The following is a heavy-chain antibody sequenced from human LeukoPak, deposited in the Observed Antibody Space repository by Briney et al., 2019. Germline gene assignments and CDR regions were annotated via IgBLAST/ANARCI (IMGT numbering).Heavy chain of an antibody. Sequence: PGGSLRLSCAASGFNFRDYGMHWVRQAPGKVLVWVSRIGSDGSGTKYADSVKGRFTVYRDNAKTTLYLEMNSLRVEDTAVYYCARLGRVTGWYSVYWGQGAMVTVAS. CDR2: IGSDGSGT. CDR1: GFNFRDYG. CDR3: ARLGRVTGWYSVY. J-gene: IGHJ4*02. V-gene: IGHV3-74*03. D-gene: IGHD1-26*01.